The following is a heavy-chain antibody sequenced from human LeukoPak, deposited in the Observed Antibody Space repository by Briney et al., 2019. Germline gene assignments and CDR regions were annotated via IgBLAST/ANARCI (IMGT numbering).Heavy chain of an antibody. J-gene: IGHJ5*02. Sequence: PGGSLRLSCAASGFTFSFYTMHWVRRAPGKGLESVSAISPNGDKTYYVNSVKDRFTISRGNSKNTLYLQMGSLRVEDMAVYYCAREVDGGFDPWGQGALVTVSS. CDR2: ISPNGDKT. V-gene: IGHV3-64*01. D-gene: IGHD3-16*01. CDR1: GFTFSFYT. CDR3: AREVDGGFDP.